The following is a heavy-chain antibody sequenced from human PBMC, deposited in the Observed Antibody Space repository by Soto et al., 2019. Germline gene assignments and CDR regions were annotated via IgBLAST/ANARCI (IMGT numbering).Heavy chain of an antibody. Sequence: GGSLRLSCAASGFTFSHYGMHWVRQAPGKGLEWVAFIWYDGNNKYYADSVKGRFTISRDNSKNTLYLQMDNLRADDTAVFYCARGRGTSWYFDYGGQGTLVTVSS. CDR2: IWYDGNNK. V-gene: IGHV3-33*01. CDR3: ARGRGTSWYFDY. CDR1: GFTFSHYG. D-gene: IGHD6-13*01. J-gene: IGHJ4*02.